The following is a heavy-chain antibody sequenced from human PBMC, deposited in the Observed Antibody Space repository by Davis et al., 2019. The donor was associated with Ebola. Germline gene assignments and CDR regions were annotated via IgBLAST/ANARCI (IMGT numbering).Heavy chain of an antibody. CDR2: ISHSGST. J-gene: IGHJ3*02. Sequence: SQTLSLTCGVSGGSISSSNWWGWVRQPPGKGLEWIGEISHSGSTNYNPSLTSRVTILVDKSKNHFSLKLTSVTAADTAVYYCARGSEIVVVINADAFDIWGQGTMVTVSS. CDR3: ARGSEIVVVINADAFDI. CDR1: GGSISSSNW. D-gene: IGHD3-22*01. V-gene: IGHV4-4*02.